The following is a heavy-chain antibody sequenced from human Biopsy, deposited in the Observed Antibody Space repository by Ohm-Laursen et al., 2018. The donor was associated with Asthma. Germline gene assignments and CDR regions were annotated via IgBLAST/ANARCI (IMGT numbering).Heavy chain of an antibody. D-gene: IGHD2/OR15-2a*01. CDR3: AAGRTSLQGESLI. CDR1: GVALSGYT. V-gene: IGHV1-58*01. CDR2: TVFASGDT. Sequence: GPSVKVSCNASGVALSGYTFEWVRQARGLGLEWIAWTVFASGDTNYAQNFQDRLTVTRDMSAGSVSMELRGLSSTDTAVYYCAAGRTSLQGESLIWGQGTLVSVSS. J-gene: IGHJ4*01.